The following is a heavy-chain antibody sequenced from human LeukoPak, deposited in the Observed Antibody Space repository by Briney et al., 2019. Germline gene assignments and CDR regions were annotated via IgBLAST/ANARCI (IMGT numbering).Heavy chain of an antibody. Sequence: GGSLRLSCAASGFSLSIYDMIWVRQAPGKGLEWIASTGLSSSYIGYADSVKGRFTISRDNGENSVYLQMNSLRAEDTAVYFCARERSYCSGATCSLDLWGQGTLVTVSS. V-gene: IGHV3-21*01. J-gene: IGHJ5*02. CDR3: ARERSYCSGATCSLDL. CDR2: TGLSSSYI. D-gene: IGHD2-15*01. CDR1: GFSLSIYD.